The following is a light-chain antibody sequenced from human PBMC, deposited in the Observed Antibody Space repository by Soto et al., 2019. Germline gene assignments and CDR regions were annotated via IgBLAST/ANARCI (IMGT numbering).Light chain of an antibody. J-gene: IGKJ3*01. Sequence: DIQMTQSPSSLSASVGDRVTITCRASQGIANYLAWYQQKPGKVPKLLIYGASTLQSGVPSRFSGSGSGTDYTLTISSLQPEDAATYYCQKYNSAPRTFGPGTRVDI. CDR1: QGIANY. CDR2: GAS. CDR3: QKYNSAPRT. V-gene: IGKV1-27*01.